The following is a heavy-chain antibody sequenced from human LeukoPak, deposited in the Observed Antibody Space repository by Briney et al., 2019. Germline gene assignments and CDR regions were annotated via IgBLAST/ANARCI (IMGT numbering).Heavy chain of an antibody. D-gene: IGHD6-19*01. Sequence: TGGSLRLSCAASGFTFSSYAMSWVRQAPGKGLEWVSAISGSGGSTYYADSVKGRFTISRDNSKNTLYLQVNSLRAEDTAVYYCAKAPRIAVAGTAAGYFQHWGQGTLVTVSS. CDR2: ISGSGGST. V-gene: IGHV3-23*01. CDR1: GFTFSSYA. J-gene: IGHJ1*01. CDR3: AKAPRIAVAGTAAGYFQH.